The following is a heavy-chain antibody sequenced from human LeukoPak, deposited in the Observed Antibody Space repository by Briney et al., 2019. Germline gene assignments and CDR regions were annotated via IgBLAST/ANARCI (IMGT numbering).Heavy chain of an antibody. Sequence: ATVKISCKVSGYTFTDYYMHWVQQAPGKGLEWMGLVDPEDGETIYAEKFQGRVTITANTSTDTAYVELSSLRSEDTAVYYCATDCAQWLVVWGQGTLVTVSS. J-gene: IGHJ4*02. CDR3: ATDCAQWLVV. V-gene: IGHV1-69-2*01. D-gene: IGHD6-19*01. CDR1: GYTFTDYY. CDR2: VDPEDGET.